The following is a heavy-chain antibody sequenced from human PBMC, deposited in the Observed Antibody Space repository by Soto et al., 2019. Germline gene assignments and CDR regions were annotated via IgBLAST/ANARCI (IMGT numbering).Heavy chain of an antibody. CDR3: ARVDGSGTKRTLDY. Sequence: SETLSLTCTVSGGSISSGGYYWSWIRQHPGKGLEWIGYIYYSGSTYYNPSLKSRVTISVDTSKNQFSLKLSSVTAADTAVYYCARVDGSGTKRTLDYWGQGTLVTVS. CDR1: GGSISSGGYY. V-gene: IGHV4-31*03. J-gene: IGHJ4*02. D-gene: IGHD3-10*01. CDR2: IYYSGST.